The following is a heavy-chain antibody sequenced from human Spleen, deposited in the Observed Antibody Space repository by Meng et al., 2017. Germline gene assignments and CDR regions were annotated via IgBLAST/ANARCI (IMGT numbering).Heavy chain of an antibody. J-gene: IGHJ4*02. CDR2: INHSGST. Sequence: QAPLQQWGAGSLKPSEPLSPTCAVYGGSFSGYYWSWIRQPPGKGLEWIGEINHSGSTNYNPSLKSRVTISVDTSKNQFSLKLSSVTAADTAVYYCARFGVVPAAIDYWGQGTLVTVSS. V-gene: IGHV4-34*01. D-gene: IGHD2-2*01. CDR1: GGSFSGYY. CDR3: ARFGVVPAAIDY.